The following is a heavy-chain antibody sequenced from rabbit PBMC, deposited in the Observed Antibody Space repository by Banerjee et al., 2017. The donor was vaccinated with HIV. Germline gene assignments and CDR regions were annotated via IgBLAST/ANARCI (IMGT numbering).Heavy chain of an antibody. Sequence: QSLEESGGDLVKPGASLTLTCTASGFSFSSSDWICWVRQAPGKGLEWIACIAAGSSGSTYYASWAKGRFTISKTSSTTVTLQMTSLTAADTATYFCARGANYVGYGYAYLDLWGPGTLVTVS. J-gene: IGHJ4*01. CDR3: ARGANYVGYGYAYLDL. CDR1: GFSFSSSDW. D-gene: IGHD6-1*01. CDR2: IAAGSSGST. V-gene: IGHV1S40*01.